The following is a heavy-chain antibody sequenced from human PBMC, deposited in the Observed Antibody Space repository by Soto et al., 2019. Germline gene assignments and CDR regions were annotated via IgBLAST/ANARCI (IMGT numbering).Heavy chain of an antibody. V-gene: IGHV4-31*03. CDR2: ISYSEST. Sequence: QVQLQESGPGLVQPSQTLSLTCTVSGGSISSGGYYWSWIRQHPGTGLEWIVHISYSESTYYTTSLKSRVTISVDTSRNQFSLIVNPVTAADTAVYYCARGVLHWGQGTLVTVSS. CDR1: GGSISSGGYY. CDR3: ARGVLH. J-gene: IGHJ4*01.